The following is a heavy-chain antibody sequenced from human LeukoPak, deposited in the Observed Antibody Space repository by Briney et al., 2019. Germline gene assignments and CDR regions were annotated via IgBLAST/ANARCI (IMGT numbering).Heavy chain of an antibody. D-gene: IGHD5-24*01. CDR3: ARGHRRRWLQFGDAFDI. V-gene: IGHV4-34*01. J-gene: IGHJ3*02. Sequence: SETLSLTCAVYGGSFSGYYWSWIRQPPGKGLEWIGEINHSGSTNYNPSLKSRVTISVDTSKNQFSLKLSSVTAADTAVYYCARGHRRRWLQFGDAFDIWGQGTMVTVSS. CDR1: GGSFSGYY. CDR2: INHSGST.